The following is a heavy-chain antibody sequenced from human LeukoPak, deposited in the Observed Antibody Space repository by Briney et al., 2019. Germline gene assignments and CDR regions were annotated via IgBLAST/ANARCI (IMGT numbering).Heavy chain of an antibody. V-gene: IGHV3-33*01. CDR2: IWYDGSNK. CDR3: ARVGCSGGSCRPYYYYAMDV. Sequence: GGSLRLSCVASGFISSGYGMNWVRQAPGKGLEWVAVIWYDGSNKYYAESVKGRFTVSRDNSKNTLYVQMNSLRAEDTAVYYCARVGCSGGSCRPYYYYAMDVWGQGTTVTVSS. J-gene: IGHJ6*02. D-gene: IGHD2-15*01. CDR1: GFISSGYG.